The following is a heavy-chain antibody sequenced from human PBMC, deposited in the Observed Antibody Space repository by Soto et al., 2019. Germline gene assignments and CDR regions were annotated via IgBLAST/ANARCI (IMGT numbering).Heavy chain of an antibody. Sequence: PGESLKISCKGSGYSFTSYWIGWVRQMPGKGLEWMGIIYPGDSDTRYSPSFQGQVTISADKSISTAYVQWSSLKASDTAMYYCARPREAGKYYYGVDVWGQGTTVTVSS. CDR1: GYSFTSYW. V-gene: IGHV5-51*01. CDR3: ARPREAGKYYYGVDV. D-gene: IGHD6-19*01. J-gene: IGHJ6*02. CDR2: IYPGDSDT.